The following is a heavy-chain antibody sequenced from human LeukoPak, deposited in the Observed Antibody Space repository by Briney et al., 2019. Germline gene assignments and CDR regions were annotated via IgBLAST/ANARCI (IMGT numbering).Heavy chain of an antibody. Sequence: PSETLSLTCSASGGSISTYYWSWIRQTPGKGLEWIGYVYDIGTTNYNPSLKGRVTISSDTSKNQFSLNLRSVNASDTAIYYCARHGGSLGYFDYWGQGTLVTVSS. CDR3: ARHGGSLGYFDY. CDR1: GGSISTYY. V-gene: IGHV4-59*08. D-gene: IGHD1-26*01. J-gene: IGHJ4*02. CDR2: VYDIGTT.